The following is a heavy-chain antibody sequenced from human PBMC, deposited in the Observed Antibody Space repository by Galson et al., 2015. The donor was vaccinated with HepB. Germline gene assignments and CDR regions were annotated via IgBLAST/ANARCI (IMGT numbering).Heavy chain of an antibody. CDR2: INCSSDTR. CDR3: VKDISQWLVDSKSF. D-gene: IGHD6-19*01. V-gene: IGHV3-9*01. J-gene: IGHJ4*02. Sequence: SLRLSCAASGFTFDDYTMHWVRQSPGKGLEWVSGINCSSDTRDYADSVKGRFTISRDNAKKSLYLQMNSLRAEDTAFYYCVKDISQWLVDSKSFWGQGTLVTVSS. CDR1: GFTFDDYT.